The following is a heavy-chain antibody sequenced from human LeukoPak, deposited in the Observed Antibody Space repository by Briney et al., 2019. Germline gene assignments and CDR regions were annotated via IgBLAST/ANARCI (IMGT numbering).Heavy chain of an antibody. CDR1: GFTFSSHD. D-gene: IGHD6-19*01. CDR2: ISSRSSTI. CDR3: ARGLSGWFIDY. J-gene: IGHJ4*02. Sequence: GGSLRLSCAASGFTFSSHDMNWVRQAPGKGLEWVSFISSRSSTIYYADSVKGRFTISRDNAKNSLYLQMNSLTAEDTAVYYCARGLSGWFIDYWGQGTRVIVSS. V-gene: IGHV3-48*04.